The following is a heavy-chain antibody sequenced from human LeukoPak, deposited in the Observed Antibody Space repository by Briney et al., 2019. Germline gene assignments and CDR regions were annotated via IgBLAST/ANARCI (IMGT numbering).Heavy chain of an antibody. J-gene: IGHJ4*02. V-gene: IGHV1-46*01. Sequence: GASVKVSCKASGYTFTSYYMHWVRQAPGQGLEWMGIINPSGGSTSYAQKFQGRVTMTRDTSTSTVYMELSSLRSEDTAVYYCARDALGDHDFWSGYITEVTYFDYWGQGTLVTVSS. CDR1: GYTFTSYY. CDR2: INPSGGST. CDR3: ARDALGDHDFWSGYITEVTYFDY. D-gene: IGHD3-3*01.